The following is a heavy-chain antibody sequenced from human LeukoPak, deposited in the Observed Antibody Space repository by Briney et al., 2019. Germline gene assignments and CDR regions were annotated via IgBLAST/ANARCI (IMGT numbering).Heavy chain of an antibody. D-gene: IGHD3-22*01. Sequence: ASVKVSCKASGYTFTSYYMHWVRQAPGQGLEWMGIINPSGGSTSYAQKFQGRVTMTRDMSTSTVYMELSSLRSEDTAVYYCAKVFEPPIYDSSGYQGDYFDYWGQGTLVTVSS. CDR1: GYTFTSYY. CDR2: INPSGGST. J-gene: IGHJ4*02. V-gene: IGHV1-46*01. CDR3: AKVFEPPIYDSSGYQGDYFDY.